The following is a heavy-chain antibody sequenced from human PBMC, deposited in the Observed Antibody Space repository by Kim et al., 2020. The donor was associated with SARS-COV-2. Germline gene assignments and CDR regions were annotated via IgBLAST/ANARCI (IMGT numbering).Heavy chain of an antibody. D-gene: IGHD5-12*01. J-gene: IGHJ4*02. CDR1: GYTFTDYN. CDR3: ARREYSGWSIDNTAWSIDY. V-gene: IGHV1-2*06. CDR2: INPNSGGT. Sequence: ASVKVSCKASGYTFTDYNVQWVRQAPGQGLEWMGRINPNSGGTTYAQKFQARVTMTRDTSINTAYLELSRLTSDDTAVYYCARREYSGWSIDNTAWSIDYWGLGTLVTVSS.